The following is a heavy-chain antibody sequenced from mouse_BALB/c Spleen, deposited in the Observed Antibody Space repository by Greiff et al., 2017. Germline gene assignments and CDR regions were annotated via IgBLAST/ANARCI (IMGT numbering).Heavy chain of an antibody. D-gene: IGHD2-4*01. CDR3: ARGRDYDGYYAMDY. J-gene: IGHJ4*01. CDR2: ISSGGST. CDR1: GFTFSSYA. Sequence: EVNVVESGGGLVKPGGSLKLSCAASGFTFSSYAMSWVRQTPEKRLEWVASISSGGSTYYPDSVKGRFTISRDNARNILYLQMSSLRSEDTAMYYCARGRDYDGYYAMDYWGQGTSVTVSS. V-gene: IGHV5-6-5*01.